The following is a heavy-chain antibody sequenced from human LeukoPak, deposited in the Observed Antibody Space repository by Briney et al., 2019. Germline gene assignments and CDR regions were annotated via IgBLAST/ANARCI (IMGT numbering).Heavy chain of an antibody. CDR3: ARGRDLYYYDSSGYYDY. V-gene: IGHV1-18*01. CDR1: GYTFTSYG. D-gene: IGHD3-22*01. J-gene: IGHJ4*02. Sequence: ASVKVSCKASGYTFTSYGISWLRQAPGQGLEWMGRISAYNGNTNYAQKLQGRVTMTTDTSTSTAYMELRSLRSDDTAVYYCARGRDLYYYDSSGYYDYWGQGTLVTVSS. CDR2: ISAYNGNT.